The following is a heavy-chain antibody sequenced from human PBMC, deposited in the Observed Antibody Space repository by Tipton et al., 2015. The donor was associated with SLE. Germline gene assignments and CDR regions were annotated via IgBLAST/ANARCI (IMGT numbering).Heavy chain of an antibody. Sequence: TLSLTCAVYGGSFSGYYWSWIRQPPGKGLEWIGEINHSGSTNYNPSLKSRVTISVDTSKNQFSLKLSSVTAADTAVYYCARTTFYFDSWCQGSLVTVSS. CDR2: INHSGST. D-gene: IGHD1-1*01. J-gene: IGHJ4*02. V-gene: IGHV4-34*01. CDR1: GGSFSGYY. CDR3: ARTTFYFDS.